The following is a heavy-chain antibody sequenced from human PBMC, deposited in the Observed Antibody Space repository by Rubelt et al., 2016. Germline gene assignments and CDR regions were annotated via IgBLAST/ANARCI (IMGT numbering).Heavy chain of an antibody. CDR1: GYTFTSYG. J-gene: IGHJ4*02. D-gene: IGHD5-24*01. Sequence: QVQLVQSGAEVKKPGASVKVSCKASGYTFTSYGISWVRQAPGQGLEWMGWISAYNGNTNYAQKLQGRVTMTTDTSTSTDYMELRSLGSDDTAVYYWARDLTYNLPAYWGQGTLVTVSS. V-gene: IGHV1-18*01. CDR3: ARDLTYNLPAY. CDR2: ISAYNGNT.